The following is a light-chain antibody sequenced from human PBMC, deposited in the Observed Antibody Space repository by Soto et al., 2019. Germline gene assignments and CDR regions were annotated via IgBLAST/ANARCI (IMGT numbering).Light chain of an antibody. V-gene: IGKV3-20*01. CDR2: GAF. J-gene: IGKJ4*01. Sequence: IVLTQSPGTLSLSPGDRATLSCRASEPITSSSLAWYQQKPVQAPGLLIYGAFTRATGLPDRFRGGGSCTDFTLDITRLEPEDAAVYCRQQYLRSPLPFGGGTRVE. CDR1: EPITSSS. CDR3: QQYLRSPLP.